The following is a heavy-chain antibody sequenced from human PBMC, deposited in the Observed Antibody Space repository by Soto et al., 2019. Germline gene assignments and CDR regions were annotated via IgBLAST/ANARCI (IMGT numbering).Heavy chain of an antibody. CDR3: VRDYDIWGEDWFDH. Sequence: QIQLVQSGTEVKKPGASVKVSCKASGYTYSNYGISWVRQAPGQGLEWMGWISDFEAGANYGQRFRGRVTRTIDTSTSTPYMELRRLTSDETAVYYCVRDYDIWGEDWFDHWGQGTLVIVSS. D-gene: IGHD3-9*01. CDR2: ISDFEAGA. CDR1: GYTYSNYG. J-gene: IGHJ5*02. V-gene: IGHV1-18*01.